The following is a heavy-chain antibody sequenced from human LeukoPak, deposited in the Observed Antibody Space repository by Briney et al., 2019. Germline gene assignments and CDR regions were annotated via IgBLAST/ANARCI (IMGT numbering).Heavy chain of an antibody. V-gene: IGHV3-7*01. Sequence: GGSLRLSCAASGFTFRSNWMSWVRQAPGKGLEGVAKINQDGSQTKYVDSVKGRFTISRDSAKNSLHLQMNSLRADDTAVYYCAKYNDYDFDYWGQGTLVTVSP. D-gene: IGHD4-17*01. J-gene: IGHJ4*02. CDR3: AKYNDYDFDY. CDR2: INQDGSQT. CDR1: GFTFRSNW.